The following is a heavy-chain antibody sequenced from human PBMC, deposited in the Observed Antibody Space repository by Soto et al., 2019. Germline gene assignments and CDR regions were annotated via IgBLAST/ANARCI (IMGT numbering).Heavy chain of an antibody. CDR2: ISGSGGST. Sequence: GGSLRLSCAASGFTFSSYAMSWVRQAPGKGLEWVSAISGSGGSTYYADSVKGRFTISRDNSKNTLYLQMNSLRAEDTAVYYCATNRGPPSWFDPWGQGTLVTVSS. CDR3: ATNRGPPSWFDP. J-gene: IGHJ5*02. V-gene: IGHV3-23*01. CDR1: GFTFSSYA.